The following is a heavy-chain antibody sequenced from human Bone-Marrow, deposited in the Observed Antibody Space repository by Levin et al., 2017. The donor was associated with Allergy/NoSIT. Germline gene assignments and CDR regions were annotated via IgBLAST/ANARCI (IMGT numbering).Heavy chain of an antibody. CDR1: GYSLSKLS. J-gene: IGHJ6*02. CDR2: FDPEDGET. CDR3: ATSGRDISVLSADLYYFYGLDV. D-gene: IGHD2-2*01. V-gene: IGHV1-24*01. Sequence: AASVKVSCKVSGYSLSKLSMQWVRQAPGKGLEWMGGFDPEDGETIYTQKFQGRVTMTEDTSTDTAYMELSSLRSEDSAVYYCATSGRDISVLSADLYYFYGLDVWGQGTTVTVSS.